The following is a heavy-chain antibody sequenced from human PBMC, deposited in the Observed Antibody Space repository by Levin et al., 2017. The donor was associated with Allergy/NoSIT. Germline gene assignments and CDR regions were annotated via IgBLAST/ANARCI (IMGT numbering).Heavy chain of an antibody. Sequence: SGPTLVKPTQTLTLTCAFSGVSLSNTGVAVGWIRQPPGKALEWLGIIYWDDDTRYSPSLKSRLTITRDTSKNQVVLTMTNMDPVDTATYYCTLRGGSAVDLWDQGTLVTVSS. V-gene: IGHV2-5*02. CDR2: IYWDDDT. CDR1: GVSLSNTGVA. CDR3: TLRGGSAVDL. D-gene: IGHD3-16*01. J-gene: IGHJ3*01.